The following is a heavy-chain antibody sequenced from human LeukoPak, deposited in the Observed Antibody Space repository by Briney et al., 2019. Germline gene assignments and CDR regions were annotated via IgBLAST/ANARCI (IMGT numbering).Heavy chain of an antibody. CDR2: FDPEDGET. J-gene: IGHJ4*02. D-gene: IGHD3-22*01. CDR1: GCTLTGLS. V-gene: IGHV1-24*01. CDR3: ATKPGTYYYDSSGYLDY. Sequence: ASVKVSCKVSGCTLTGLSMHWVRQAPGKGLEWMGGFDPEDGETIYAQKFQGRVTMTEDTSTDTAYMELSSLRSEDTAVYYCATKPGTYYYDSSGYLDYWGQGTLVTVSS.